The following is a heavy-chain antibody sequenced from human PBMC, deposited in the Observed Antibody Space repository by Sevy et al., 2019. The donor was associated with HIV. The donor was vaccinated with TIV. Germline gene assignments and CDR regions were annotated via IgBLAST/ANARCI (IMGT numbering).Heavy chain of an antibody. D-gene: IGHD6-19*01. V-gene: IGHV3-43*01. CDR3: AKDATGITVAGIDY. CDR2: ISWDGGST. J-gene: IGHJ4*02. Sequence: GGSLRLSCAASGFTFDDYTMHWVRQAPGKGLEWVSLISWDGGSTYYAYSVKGRLTISRDNSKNSLYLQMNSLRTEDTALYYCAKDATGITVAGIDYWGQGTLVTVSS. CDR1: GFTFDDYT.